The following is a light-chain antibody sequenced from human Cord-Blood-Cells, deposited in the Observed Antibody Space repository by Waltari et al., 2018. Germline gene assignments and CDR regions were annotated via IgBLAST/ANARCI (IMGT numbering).Light chain of an antibody. CDR2: DAS. J-gene: IGKJ1*01. Sequence: DIQMTQSPSTLSASVGDRVTITCRASQSISSWLAWYQQKPGKAPKLLIYDASSLESWVPSRFSDSGSGTEFTLAIGSLQTDDIATDDCQQYNSYSPWTFGHGTKVEIK. CDR1: QSISSW. CDR3: QQYNSYSPWT. V-gene: IGKV1-5*01.